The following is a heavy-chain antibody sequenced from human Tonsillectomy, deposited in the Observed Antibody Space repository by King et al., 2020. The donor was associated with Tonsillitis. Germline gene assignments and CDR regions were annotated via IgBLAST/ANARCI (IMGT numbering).Heavy chain of an antibody. CDR3: TRVRTVGFDAFDI. CDR1: GFTFSSYW. J-gene: IGHJ3*02. D-gene: IGHD1/OR15-1a*01. CDR2: IKSDGSST. V-gene: IGHV3-74*01. Sequence: VQLVESGGGLVQPGGSLRLSCSVSGFTFSSYWMHWVRQAPGKGLVWVSRIKSDGSSTSYSDSVKGRFTISRDNAKNTLYLQMNSLRAEDTAVYFCTRVRTVGFDAFDIWGQGTMVTVSS.